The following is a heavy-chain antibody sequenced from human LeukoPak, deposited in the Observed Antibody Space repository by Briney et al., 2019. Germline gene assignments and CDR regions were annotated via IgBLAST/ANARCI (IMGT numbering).Heavy chain of an antibody. CDR1: GGSISSYY. CDR2: IYYSGST. CDR3: AHTGYSSTPAYYGMDV. V-gene: IGHV4-59*08. Sequence: SETLSLTCTVSGGSISSYYWSWIRQPPGKGLEWIGYIYYSGSTNYNPSLKSRVTISVDTSKNQFSLKLSSVTAADTAVYYCAHTGYSSTPAYYGMDVWGQGTTVTVSS. J-gene: IGHJ6*02. D-gene: IGHD6-13*01.